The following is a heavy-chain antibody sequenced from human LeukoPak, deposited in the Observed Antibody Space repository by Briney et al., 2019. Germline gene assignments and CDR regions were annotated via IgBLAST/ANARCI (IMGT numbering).Heavy chain of an antibody. J-gene: IGHJ6*02. V-gene: IGHV3-30*18. CDR3: AKIDRDYSNLLTRYGMDV. CDR1: GFTFSSYG. Sequence: GGSLRLSCAASGFTFSSYGMHWVRQAPGKGLEWVAVISYDGSNKYYADSVKGRFTISRDNSKNTLYLQMNSLRAEDTAVYYCAKIDRDYSNLLTRYGMDVWGQGTTVTASS. D-gene: IGHD4-11*01. CDR2: ISYDGSNK.